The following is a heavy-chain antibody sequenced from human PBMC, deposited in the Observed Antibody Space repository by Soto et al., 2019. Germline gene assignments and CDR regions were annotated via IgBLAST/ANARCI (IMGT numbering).Heavy chain of an antibody. Sequence: QLQLQESGPGLVKPSETLSLTCTVSGGSISSSSYYWGWIRQPPGKGLEWIGSIYYSGSTYYNPSLKSRVTISVDTSKNQFSLKLSSVTAADTAVYYCESSGWFDAFDIWGQGTMVTVSS. CDR1: GGSISSSSYY. V-gene: IGHV4-39*01. CDR2: IYYSGST. J-gene: IGHJ3*02. CDR3: ESSGWFDAFDI. D-gene: IGHD6-19*01.